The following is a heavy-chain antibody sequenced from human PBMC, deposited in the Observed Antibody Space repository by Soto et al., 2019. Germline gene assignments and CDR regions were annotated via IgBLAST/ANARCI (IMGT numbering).Heavy chain of an antibody. CDR1: GYTFTNYA. J-gene: IGHJ2*01. V-gene: IGHV1-3*01. Sequence: QVHLVQSGAEVKKPGASVQVSCKASGYTFTNYAMHWVRQSPGQRLEWMGWINAGNCNTKYSQKFQGRVTITRDTSASTAYMELTSLRSEDTAVYYCARGGSLYWYFDLWCRGTLVTVSS. CDR3: ARGGSLYWYFDL. CDR2: INAGNCNT. D-gene: IGHD1-26*01.